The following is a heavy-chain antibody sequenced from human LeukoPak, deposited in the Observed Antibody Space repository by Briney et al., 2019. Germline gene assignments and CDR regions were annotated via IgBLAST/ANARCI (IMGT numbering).Heavy chain of an antibody. CDR1: GFTFSGRW. D-gene: IGHD3-3*01. Sequence: GGSLRLSCAASGFTFSGRWMSWVRQAPGKGLEWVANIKQDGSEKNYVDSVKGRFTISRDNAKNSLYLQMNSLRTEDTAVYYCASADFLSGYYFVYWGQGTLVTVSS. V-gene: IGHV3-7*01. CDR3: ASADFLSGYYFVY. J-gene: IGHJ4*02. CDR2: IKQDGSEK.